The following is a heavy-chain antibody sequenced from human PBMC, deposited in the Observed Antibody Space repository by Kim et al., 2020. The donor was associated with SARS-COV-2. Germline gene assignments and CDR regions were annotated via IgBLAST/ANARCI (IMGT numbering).Heavy chain of an antibody. J-gene: IGHJ5*02. D-gene: IGHD6-19*01. CDR2: ISTSGDST. Sequence: GGSLRLSCAASGFTFSSYVMSWVRQTPGKGLEWVSAISTSGDSTHYADSVKGRFTISRDNSKNTLYLQMDSLRAEDSAVYYCAKRGILAVPGTLGPWGQG. CDR3: AKRGILAVPGTLGP. V-gene: IGHV3-23*01. CDR1: GFTFSSYV.